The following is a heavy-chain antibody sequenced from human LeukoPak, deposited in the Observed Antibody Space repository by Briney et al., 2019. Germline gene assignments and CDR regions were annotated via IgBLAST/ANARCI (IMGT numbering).Heavy chain of an antibody. Sequence: SVKVSCKASGGTFTSYAISWVRQAPGQGLEWMGRIIPVLGIPTYAQNFQGRLTITADKSTSTAYMELSSLRSDDTAVYYCARESLYYDSSGYYYFGYWGQGTLVTVSS. D-gene: IGHD3-22*01. CDR1: GGTFTSYA. CDR3: ARESLYYDSSGYYYFGY. V-gene: IGHV1-69*04. J-gene: IGHJ4*02. CDR2: IIPVLGIP.